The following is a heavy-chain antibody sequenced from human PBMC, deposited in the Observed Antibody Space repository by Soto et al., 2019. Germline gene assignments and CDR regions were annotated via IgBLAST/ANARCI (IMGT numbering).Heavy chain of an antibody. V-gene: IGHV4-39*01. J-gene: IGHJ4*02. D-gene: IGHD2-21*02. CDR1: GESISSSSYY. Sequence: SDTLSLTFIVSGESISSSSYYWGWIRQPPGKGLEWIGSIYYSGRTYYNPSFKSRVTISIDTSKNQFSLKLSSVTATDTAVYYCDRKRTTVVTQDHFDHWGQGALVTVYS. CDR3: DRKRTTVVTQDHFDH. CDR2: IYYSGRT.